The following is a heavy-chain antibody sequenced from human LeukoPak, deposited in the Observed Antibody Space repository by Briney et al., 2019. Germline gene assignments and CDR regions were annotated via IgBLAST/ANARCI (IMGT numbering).Heavy chain of an antibody. D-gene: IGHD4-23*01. V-gene: IGHV4-61*02. J-gene: IGHJ5*02. CDR2: ISTSVTT. Sequence: SQTLSLTCTVSGGSISSGGGTYYWSWIRQPAGKGLEWIARISTSVTTNYNPSLKSRVTISLDTSRNQFSLNLKFVTAADTAVYYCVRMGQLPGGWFDPWGPGTLVTVSS. CDR3: VRMGQLPGGWFDP. CDR1: GGSISSGGGTYY.